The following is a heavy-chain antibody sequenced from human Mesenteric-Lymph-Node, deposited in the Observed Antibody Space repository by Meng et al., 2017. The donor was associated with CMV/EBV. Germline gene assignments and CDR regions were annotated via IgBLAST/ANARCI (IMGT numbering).Heavy chain of an antibody. J-gene: IGHJ4*02. CDR1: GGSFSGYY. Sequence: QVKLQQWGAGLFKPSETWSLTCAVYGGSFSGYYWSWIRQPPGKGLEWIGEINHSGVPNYNPSLKSRVTISLDRSKNQFSLKLSSVTAEDTAVYYCARGSDIPVNNYWGQGTLVTVSS. V-gene: IGHV4-34*01. CDR3: ARGSDIPVNNY. CDR2: INHSGVP. D-gene: IGHD2-15*01.